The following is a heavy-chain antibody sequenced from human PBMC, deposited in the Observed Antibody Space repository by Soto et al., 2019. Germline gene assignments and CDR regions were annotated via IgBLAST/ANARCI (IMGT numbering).Heavy chain of an antibody. CDR3: ARENFDFWSGQYRNWFDP. Sequence: ASVKVSCKVSGYTLTELSMHWLRQAPGQGLEWMGWISAYNGNTNYAQKLQGRVTMTTDTSTSTAYMELRSLRSDDTAVYYCARENFDFWSGQYRNWFDPWGQGTLVTVSS. J-gene: IGHJ5*02. V-gene: IGHV1-18*01. CDR2: ISAYNGNT. D-gene: IGHD3-3*01. CDR1: GYTLTELS.